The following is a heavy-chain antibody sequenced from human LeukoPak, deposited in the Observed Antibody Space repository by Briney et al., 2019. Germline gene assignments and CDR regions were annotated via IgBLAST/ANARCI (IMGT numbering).Heavy chain of an antibody. D-gene: IGHD4-17*01. Sequence: SETLSLTCTVSGGSINSSSHYWAWIRQPPGEGLEWIGSIYYSGFTYYNPSLKSRVTISVDTPKNQFSLKLSSVTAADTAVYYCVRMIGMTTVRNFDFWGQGVLVSVSS. CDR2: IYYSGFT. CDR1: GGSINSSSHY. J-gene: IGHJ4*02. CDR3: VRMIGMTTVRNFDF. V-gene: IGHV4-39*01.